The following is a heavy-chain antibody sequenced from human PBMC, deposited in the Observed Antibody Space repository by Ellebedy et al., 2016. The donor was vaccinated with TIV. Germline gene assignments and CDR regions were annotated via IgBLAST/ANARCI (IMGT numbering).Heavy chain of an antibody. CDR2: IWYDGSNK. V-gene: IGHV3-33*01. J-gene: IGHJ4*02. Sequence: GESLKISCAASGFTFSSYGMHWVRQAPGKGLEWVAVIWYDGSNKYYADSVKGRFTISRDNSKNTLYLQMKSLRAEDTAVYYCARGGRYDYVWGSYRYDGLFGDWGQGTLVTVSS. CDR1: GFTFSSYG. D-gene: IGHD3-16*02. CDR3: ARGGRYDYVWGSYRYDGLFGD.